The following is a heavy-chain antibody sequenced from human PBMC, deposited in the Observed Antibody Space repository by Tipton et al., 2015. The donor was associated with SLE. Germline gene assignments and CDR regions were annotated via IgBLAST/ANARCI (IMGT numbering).Heavy chain of an antibody. V-gene: IGHV3-53*01. CDR3: ARDSIAAAGSFDY. D-gene: IGHD6-13*01. J-gene: IGHJ4*02. CDR1: GFTFSSYA. CDR2: IYSGGST. Sequence: SLRLSCAASGFTFSSYAMSWVRQAPGKGLEWVSVIYSGGSTYYADSVKGRFTISRDNSKNTLYLQMNSLRAEDTAVYYCARDSIAAAGSFDYWGQGTLVTVSS.